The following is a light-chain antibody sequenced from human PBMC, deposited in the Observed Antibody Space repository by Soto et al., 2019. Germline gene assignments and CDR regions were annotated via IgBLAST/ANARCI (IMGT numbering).Light chain of an antibody. Sequence: QSVLTQPASVSGSPGQSITISCTGTSSDVGGYNYVSWYQQHPGKAPKLMIYEVGNRPSGVSNRFSGSKSGNTASLTISGLQAEDEADYYCQSYDSSNLYVFGTGTKVTVL. CDR1: SSDVGGYNY. J-gene: IGLJ1*01. CDR3: QSYDSSNLYV. V-gene: IGLV2-14*01. CDR2: EVG.